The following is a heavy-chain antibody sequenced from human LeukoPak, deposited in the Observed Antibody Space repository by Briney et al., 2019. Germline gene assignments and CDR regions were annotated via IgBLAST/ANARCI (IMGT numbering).Heavy chain of an antibody. CDR2: IHYSGST. CDR3: ARRVYSSSWSYYFDY. V-gene: IGHV4-59*01. D-gene: IGHD6-13*01. CDR1: GGSISSYY. Sequence: SENLSLTCTVSGGSISSYYWSWIRQPPGKGLEWIGYIHYSGSTSYNPSLKSRVTISLDTSKNQFSLKLTSVTAADTAVYYCARRVYSSSWSYYFDYWGQGTLVTSAS. J-gene: IGHJ4*02.